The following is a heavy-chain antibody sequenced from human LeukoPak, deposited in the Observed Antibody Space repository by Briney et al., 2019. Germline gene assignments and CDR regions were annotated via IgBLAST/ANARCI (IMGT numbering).Heavy chain of an antibody. V-gene: IGHV3-53*01. D-gene: IGHD6-19*01. J-gene: IGHJ6*02. CDR2: IYGGGST. CDR3: ARFIAVAGTYYYGMDV. Sequence: GGSLRLSCAASGFTVSSNYMSWVRQAPGKGLEWVSVIYGGGSTYYADSVKGRFTISRDNSKNTLYLQMNSLRAEDTAVYYCARFIAVAGTYYYGMDVWGQGTTVTVSS. CDR1: GFTVSSNY.